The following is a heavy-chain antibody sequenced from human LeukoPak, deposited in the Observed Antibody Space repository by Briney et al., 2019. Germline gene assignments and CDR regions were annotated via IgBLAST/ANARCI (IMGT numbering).Heavy chain of an antibody. D-gene: IGHD1-14*01. Sequence: SETLSLTCAVYGGSFSGYYWSWIRQPPGKGLESIGEINHSGSTNYNPSLKSRVTISVDTSKNQFSLKLSSVTAADTAVYYCARHRNLYYYYYMDVWGKGTTVTISS. J-gene: IGHJ6*03. CDR1: GGSFSGYY. CDR3: ARHRNLYYYYYMDV. CDR2: INHSGST. V-gene: IGHV4-34*01.